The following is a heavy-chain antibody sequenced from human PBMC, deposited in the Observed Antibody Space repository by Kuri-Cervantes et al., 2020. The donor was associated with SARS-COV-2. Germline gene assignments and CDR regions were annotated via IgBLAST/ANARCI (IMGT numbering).Heavy chain of an antibody. CDR3: ARGRGIAAAGTGSPAPGYFDL. CDR1: GGSISSGGYY. D-gene: IGHD6-13*01. Sequence: SETLSLTCTVSGGSISSGGYYWSWIRQPPGKGLEWIGYIYYSGSTNYNPSLMSRLTISVDTSKNQFSLKLSSVTAADTAVYYCARGRGIAAAGTGSPAPGYFDLWGRGTLVTVSS. V-gene: IGHV4-61*08. J-gene: IGHJ2*01. CDR2: IYYSGST.